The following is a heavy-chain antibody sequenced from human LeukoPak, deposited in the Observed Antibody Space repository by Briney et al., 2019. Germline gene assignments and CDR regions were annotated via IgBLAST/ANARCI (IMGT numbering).Heavy chain of an antibody. J-gene: IGHJ4*02. CDR1: GGSFSGYY. Sequence: SETLSLTCAVYGGSFSGYYWSWIRQPPGKGLEWIGEINHSGSTNYNPSLKSRVTISVDTSKNQFSLKLSPVTAADTAVYYCARGGPGYSSSWYDYWGQGTLVTVSS. CDR3: ARGGPGYSSSWYDY. D-gene: IGHD6-13*01. CDR2: INHSGST. V-gene: IGHV4-34*01.